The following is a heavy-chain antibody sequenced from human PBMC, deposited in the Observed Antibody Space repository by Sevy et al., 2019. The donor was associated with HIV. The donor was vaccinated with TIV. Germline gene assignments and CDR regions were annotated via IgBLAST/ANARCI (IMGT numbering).Heavy chain of an antibody. J-gene: IGHJ6*02. CDR3: AGRLGYCSSTSCPYYYYGMDV. CDR2: ISAYNGNT. V-gene: IGHV1-18*01. Sequence: ASVKVSCKASGYTFTSYGISWVRQAPGQGLEWMGWISAYNGNTNYAKKLQGRVTMTTDTSTSTAYMELRSLRSDDTAVYYCAGRLGYCSSTSCPYYYYGMDVWGQGTTVTVSS. CDR1: GYTFTSYG. D-gene: IGHD2-2*01.